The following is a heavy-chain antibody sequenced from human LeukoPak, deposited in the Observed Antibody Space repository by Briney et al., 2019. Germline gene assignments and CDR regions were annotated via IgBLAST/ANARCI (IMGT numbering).Heavy chain of an antibody. CDR1: GFSFSSYN. CDR3: ARDPRSGWYFDY. CDR2: ITSSGNYI. Sequence: PGGSLRLSCAASGFSFSSYNMNWVRQAPGRGLEWVPSITSSGNYIYYADSVKGRFTISRDNAENSLFLQMNGLRVEDTAVYYCARDPRSGWYFDYWGQGTLVTVSS. D-gene: IGHD6-19*01. J-gene: IGHJ4*02. V-gene: IGHV3-21*06.